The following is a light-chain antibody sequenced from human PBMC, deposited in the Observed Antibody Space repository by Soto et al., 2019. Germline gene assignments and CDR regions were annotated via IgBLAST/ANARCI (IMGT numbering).Light chain of an antibody. Sequence: QSVLTQPASVSGSPGQSITISCTGTXSDVGGYNYVSWYQHHPGKAPKLMIYDVSNRPSGVSNRFSGSKSGNTASLTISGLQPEDEADYYCCSYTTSNTRQIVFGTGTKVTVL. CDR3: CSYTTSNTRQIV. CDR1: XSDVGGYNY. CDR2: DVS. V-gene: IGLV2-14*03. J-gene: IGLJ1*01.